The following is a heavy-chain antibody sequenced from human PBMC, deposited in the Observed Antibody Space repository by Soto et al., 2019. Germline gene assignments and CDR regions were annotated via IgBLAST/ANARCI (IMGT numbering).Heavy chain of an antibody. CDR3: AIPEVGDSGSYWAFDY. J-gene: IGHJ4*02. Sequence: QVQLVQSGAEVKKPGSSVKVSCKASGGTFSSYAISWVRQAPGQGLESMGGISPIFGTANYAQQFQGSVTITADKSTSTAYMELSSLRSEDTAVYYCAIPEVGDSGSYWAFDYWCQGSLVTVSS. CDR2: ISPIFGTA. CDR1: GGTFSSYA. D-gene: IGHD1-26*01. V-gene: IGHV1-69*06.